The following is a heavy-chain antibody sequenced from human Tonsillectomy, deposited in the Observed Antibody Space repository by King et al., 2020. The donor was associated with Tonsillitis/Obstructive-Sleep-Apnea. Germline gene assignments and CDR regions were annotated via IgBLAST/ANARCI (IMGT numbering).Heavy chain of an antibody. V-gene: IGHV1-18*01. CDR3: ARGPLTFWTGYPNWLDP. Sequence: VQLVESGAEVKKPGASVMVSCKASGYIFTDYSIAWVRQAPGQGLQWMGWITTYNGDTNYSPKFQDRVTMATDKSTTTSYMELRSLRSDKTAFYYCARGPLTFWTGYPNWLDPWGQGTLVTASS. CDR1: GYIFTDYS. D-gene: IGHD3/OR15-3a*01. J-gene: IGHJ5*02. CDR2: ITTYNGDT.